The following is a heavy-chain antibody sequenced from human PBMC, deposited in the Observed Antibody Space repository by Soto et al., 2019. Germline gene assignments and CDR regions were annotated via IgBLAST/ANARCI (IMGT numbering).Heavy chain of an antibody. D-gene: IGHD6-6*01. Sequence: SETLSLTCTVSGGSISSYYWSWIRQPPGKGLEWIGYIYYSGSTNYNPSLKSRVTISVDTSKNQFSLKLSSVTAADTAVYYCARLAFEYSSPFDYWGQGTLVTVSS. CDR1: GGSISSYY. J-gene: IGHJ4*02. CDR3: ARLAFEYSSPFDY. CDR2: IYYSGST. V-gene: IGHV4-59*08.